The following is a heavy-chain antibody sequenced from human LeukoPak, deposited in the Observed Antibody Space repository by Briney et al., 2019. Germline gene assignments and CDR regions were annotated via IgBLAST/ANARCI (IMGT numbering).Heavy chain of an antibody. Sequence: PGGSLRLSCAASGFTFSDHYMEWVRQAPGKGLEWVGRIRNKANSYTTEYAASVEGRFTISRDDSKNSLYLQMNSLKTEDTAVYYCVRAGFRYGFDYWGQGTLVTVSS. CDR2: IRNKANSYTT. V-gene: IGHV3-72*01. J-gene: IGHJ4*02. CDR3: VRAGFRYGFDY. CDR1: GFTFSDHY. D-gene: IGHD5-18*01.